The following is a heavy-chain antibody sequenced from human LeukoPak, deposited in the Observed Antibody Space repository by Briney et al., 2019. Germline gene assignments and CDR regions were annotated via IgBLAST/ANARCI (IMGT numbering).Heavy chain of an antibody. Sequence: SETLSLTCTVSGGSISSSSYYWGWIRQPPGKGLEWIGSIYYSGSTYYNPSLKSRVTISVDTSKNQFSLKLSSVTAADTAVYYCASRDEDYVADYWGQGTLVTVSS. J-gene: IGHJ4*02. V-gene: IGHV4-39*07. CDR2: IYYSGST. D-gene: IGHD4-17*01. CDR1: GGSISSSSYY. CDR3: ASRDEDYVADY.